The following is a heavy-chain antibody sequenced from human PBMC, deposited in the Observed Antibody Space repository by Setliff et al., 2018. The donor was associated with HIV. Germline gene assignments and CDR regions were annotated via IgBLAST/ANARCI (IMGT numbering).Heavy chain of an antibody. J-gene: IGHJ6*03. CDR3: ARGTAYYNFWSGYSQDYYYMDV. CDR1: GGSISSYY. CDR2: IYYSGST. Sequence: SETLSLTCTVSGGSISSYYWAWIRQPPGKGLEWIGTIYYSGSTYYNPSLKSRVTISVDTSKNQFSLKLSSVTAADTAVYYCARGTAYYNFWSGYSQDYYYMDVWGKGTTVTVSS. V-gene: IGHV4-39*07. D-gene: IGHD3-3*01.